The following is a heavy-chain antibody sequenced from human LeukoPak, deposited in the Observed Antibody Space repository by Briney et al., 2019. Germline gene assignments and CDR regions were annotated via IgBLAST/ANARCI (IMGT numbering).Heavy chain of an antibody. V-gene: IGHV1-2*04. CDR1: GYTFTGYY. J-gene: IGHJ4*02. D-gene: IGHD2-15*01. CDR2: INPNSGGT. CDR3: ARDLGYCSGGSCYWGYYFDY. Sequence: ASVKVSCKASGYTFTGYYMHWVRQAPGQGLEGMGWINPNSGGTNYAQKFQGWVTMTRDTSISTAYMELSRLRSDDTAVYYCARDLGYCSGGSCYWGYYFDYWGQGTLVTVSS.